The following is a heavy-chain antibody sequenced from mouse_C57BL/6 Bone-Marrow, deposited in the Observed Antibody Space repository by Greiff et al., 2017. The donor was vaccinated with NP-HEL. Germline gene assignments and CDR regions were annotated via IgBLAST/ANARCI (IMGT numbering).Heavy chain of an antibody. CDR3: ARWRGSRLWYFDV. J-gene: IGHJ1*03. V-gene: IGHV1-19*01. CDR1: GYTFTDYY. Sequence: EVQVVESGPVLVKPGASVKMSCKASGYTFTDYYMNWVKQSHGKSLEWIGVINPYNGGTSYNQKFKGKATLTVDKSSSTAYMELNSLTSEDSAVYYCARWRGSRLWYFDVWGTGTTVTVSS. CDR2: INPYNGGT.